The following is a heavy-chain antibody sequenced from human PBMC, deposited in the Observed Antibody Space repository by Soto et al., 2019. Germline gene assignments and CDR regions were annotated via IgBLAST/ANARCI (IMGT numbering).Heavy chain of an antibody. Sequence: ASVKVACKASGYTFTTYDINWVRQAPGQGLEWMGWINPNSGGTNYAQKFQGWVTMTRDTSISTAYMELSRLRSDDTAVYYCARDLNGYYDSSGYHRPRGMDVWGQGTTVTVSS. CDR2: INPNSGGT. CDR3: ARDLNGYYDSSGYHRPRGMDV. J-gene: IGHJ6*02. V-gene: IGHV1-2*04. D-gene: IGHD3-22*01. CDR1: GYTFTTYD.